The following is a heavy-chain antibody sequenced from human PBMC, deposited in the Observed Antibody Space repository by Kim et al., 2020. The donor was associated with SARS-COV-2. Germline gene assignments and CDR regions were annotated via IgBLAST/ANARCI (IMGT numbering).Heavy chain of an antibody. CDR2: INPSGGST. CDR3: ARDRFPMIVVVTPFGAFDI. D-gene: IGHD3-22*01. CDR1: GYTFTSYY. J-gene: IGHJ3*02. V-gene: IGHV1-46*01. Sequence: ASVKVSCKASGYTFTSYYMHWVRQAPGQGLEWMGIINPSGGSTSYAQKFQGRVTMTRDTSTSTVYMELSSLRSEDTAVYYCARDRFPMIVVVTPFGAFDIWGQGTMVTVSS.